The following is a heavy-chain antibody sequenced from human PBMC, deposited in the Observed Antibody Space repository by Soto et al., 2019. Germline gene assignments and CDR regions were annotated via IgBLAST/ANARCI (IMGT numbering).Heavy chain of an antibody. CDR2: IRHSGST. CDR1: GGSFY. D-gene: IGHD4-17*01. V-gene: IGHV4-34*01. J-gene: IGHJ6*02. Sequence: QVQLQQWGAGLLKPSETLSLNCAVYGGSFYWTWIRQPPGKGLEWIGEIRHSGSTNYNPSLKSRVSISIVRSKSQVSLTVYSVTAADTAVYYCARGGGDYDYAVDVWGQGTTVTVSS. CDR3: ARGGGDYDYAVDV.